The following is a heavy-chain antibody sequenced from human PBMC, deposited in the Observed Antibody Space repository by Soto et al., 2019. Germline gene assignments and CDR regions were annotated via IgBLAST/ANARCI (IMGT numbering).Heavy chain of an antibody. CDR3: VSQPHCARAFKS. J-gene: IGHJ5*02. CDR2: ISTNGGHV. CDR1: GFLFRNYE. V-gene: IGHV3-48*03. Sequence: EVRMVESGGDLVKSGGSLRLTRVGSGFLFRNYEMNCVRQAPGKGLEWLAHISTNGGHVSESDSVKGRFTITRDNTKQTLYLHMNSLRTEDTGVYYCVSQPHCARAFKSWGQGTLVNVSS.